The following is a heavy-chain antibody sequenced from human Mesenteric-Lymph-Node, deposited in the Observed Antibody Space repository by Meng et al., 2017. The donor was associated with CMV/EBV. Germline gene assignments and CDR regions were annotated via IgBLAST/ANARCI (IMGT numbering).Heavy chain of an antibody. CDR1: GGTFSDYP. J-gene: IGHJ3*02. D-gene: IGHD3/OR15-3a*01. CDR2: IIPILGIA. Sequence: SVKVSCKASGGTFSDYPITWVRQAPGQGFEWMGRIIPILGIANYAQKFQGRVTITADKSTSTAYMELSSLRSEDTAVYYCASSIGGSIFGLISNAFDIWGQGTMVTVSS. V-gene: IGHV1-69*02. CDR3: ASSIGGSIFGLISNAFDI.